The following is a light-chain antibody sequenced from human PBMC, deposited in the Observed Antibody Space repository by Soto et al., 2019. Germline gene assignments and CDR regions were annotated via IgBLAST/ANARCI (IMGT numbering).Light chain of an antibody. J-gene: IGKJ1*01. V-gene: IGKV3-15*01. CDR1: QSVSSN. CDR3: QQYNNWPET. Sequence: EIVVTQSQATLSVSRGEIDTLXCRACQSVSSNLAWYQEDPGQAPRLLIYGASTRATGIPARFSGSGSGTEFTLTLSSLQSEDFAVYCCQQYNNWPETFGQGTKVDIK. CDR2: GAS.